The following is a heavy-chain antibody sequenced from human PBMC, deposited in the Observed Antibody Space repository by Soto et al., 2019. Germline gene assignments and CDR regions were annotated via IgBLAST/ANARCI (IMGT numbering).Heavy chain of an antibody. J-gene: IGHJ4*02. V-gene: IGHV3-15*01. CDR3: TRKNSSGYYALSDY. D-gene: IGHD3-22*01. CDR2: IKSKTDGGTT. CDR1: GFTFSNAW. Sequence: GGSLRLSCAASGFTFSNAWLSWVRQAPGKGLEWVGRIKSKTDGGTTDYTAPVKGRFTISRDDSKNTLYLQMSSLKIEDTAVYYCTRKNSSGYYALSDYWGQGTLVTVSS.